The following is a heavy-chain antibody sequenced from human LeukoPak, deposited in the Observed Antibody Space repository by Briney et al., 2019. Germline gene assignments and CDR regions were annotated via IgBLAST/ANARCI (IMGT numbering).Heavy chain of an antibody. V-gene: IGHV4-4*02. D-gene: IGHD3-22*01. CDR2: IYHSGST. CDR3: ARVRYDSSGYYPGGFDY. Sequence: PSGTLSLTCAVSGGSISSSKWWSWVRQPPGKGLEWIGEIYHSGSTNYNPSLKSRATISVDKSKNQFSLKLSSVAAADTAVYYCARVRYDSSGYYPGGFDYWGQGTLVTSPQ. CDR1: GGSISSSKW. J-gene: IGHJ4*02.